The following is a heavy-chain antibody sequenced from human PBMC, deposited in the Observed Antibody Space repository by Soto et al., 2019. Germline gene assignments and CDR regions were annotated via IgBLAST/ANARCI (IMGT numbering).Heavy chain of an antibody. D-gene: IGHD3-3*01. V-gene: IGHV4-34*01. CDR3: ARSLVRFLEWSAFDY. Sequence: PSETLSLTCAVYGGSFSGYYWSWIRQPPGKGLEWIGEINHSGSTNYNPSLKSRVTISVDTSKNQFSLKLSSVTAADTAVYYCARSLVRFLEWSAFDYRGQGTLVTVSS. CDR1: GGSFSGYY. J-gene: IGHJ4*02. CDR2: INHSGST.